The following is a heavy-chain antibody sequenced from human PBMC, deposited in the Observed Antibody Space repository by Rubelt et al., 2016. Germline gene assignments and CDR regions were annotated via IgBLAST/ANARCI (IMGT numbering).Heavy chain of an antibody. Sequence: QVQLQQWGAGLLKPSETLSLTCAVYGGSFSGYYWNWIRQPPGRGLEWIGEINHSGNTNSNPSLKSRVTISVDTSKNQFSLKLSSVTAADTAVYYCARGQPGGGRFDFWSQGTLVTVSS. V-gene: IGHV4-34*01. J-gene: IGHJ4*02. CDR2: INHSGNT. CDR3: ARGQPGGGRFDF. CDR1: GGSFSGYY. D-gene: IGHD3-16*01.